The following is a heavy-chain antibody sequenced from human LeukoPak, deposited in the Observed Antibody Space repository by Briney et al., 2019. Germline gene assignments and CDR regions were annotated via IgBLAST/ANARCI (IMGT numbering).Heavy chain of an antibody. D-gene: IGHD5-18*01. CDR1: GFTFTSYS. J-gene: IGHJ4*02. V-gene: IGHV3-48*04. CDR3: ARVEFRLGYRDYYFDY. Sequence: GGSLRLSCAASGFTFTSYSMNWVRQAPGKGLEWVSYISSSSSIIYYADSVKGRFTISRDNAKNSLSLQMNSLRAEDTAVYYCARVEFRLGYRDYYFDYWGQGTLVTVSS. CDR2: ISSSSSII.